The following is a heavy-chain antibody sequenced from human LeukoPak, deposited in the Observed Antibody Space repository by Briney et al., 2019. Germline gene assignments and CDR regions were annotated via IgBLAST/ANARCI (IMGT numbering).Heavy chain of an antibody. CDR1: GYRFTSSR. CDR2: IYPGDSDT. J-gene: IGHJ4*02. D-gene: IGHD3-9*01. Sequence: GESLKISCQVSGYRFTSSRIGWVRQMPGKGLEWMAIIYPGDSDTRYSPSAQGQVIISVDKSISTAYLQWSSLKASDTAMYYCARNEILTGYYDYWGQGTLVTVFS. V-gene: IGHV5-51*01. CDR3: ARNEILTGYYDY.